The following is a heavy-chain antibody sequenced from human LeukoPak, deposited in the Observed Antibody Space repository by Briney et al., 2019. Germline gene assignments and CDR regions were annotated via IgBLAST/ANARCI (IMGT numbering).Heavy chain of an antibody. D-gene: IGHD6-19*01. CDR1: GFTFSSHW. J-gene: IGHJ4*02. V-gene: IGHV3-7*03. Sequence: GGSLRPSCAGSGFTFSSHWIGWVRQAPGKGLEWVAHINQDGSQKYYVDSVEGRFAISRDNAKNSLYLQMNSLRVEDTAFYYCAKDNRRHYTSGPNPDSLHWGQGALVTVSS. CDR3: AKDNRRHYTSGPNPDSLH. CDR2: INQDGSQK.